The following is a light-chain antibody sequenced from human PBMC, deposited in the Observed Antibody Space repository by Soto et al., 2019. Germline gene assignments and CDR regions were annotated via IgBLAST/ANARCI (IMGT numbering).Light chain of an antibody. CDR2: SAS. CDR1: XXIEXF. J-gene: IGKJ4*01. V-gene: IGKV1-39*01. Sequence: DIQMTQSPSSLSASVGDRVTITCRVXXXIEXFLNWYQHTPGKAPKLLIYSASTLQSGVPPRFXXSXSXTXXXXXXXXXXPEDIATYYXXQSYNTLTFGGGTKVEIK. CDR3: XQSYNTLT.